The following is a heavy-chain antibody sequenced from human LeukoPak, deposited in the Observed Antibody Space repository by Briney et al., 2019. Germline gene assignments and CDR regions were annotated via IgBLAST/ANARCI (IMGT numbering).Heavy chain of an antibody. CDR1: GFSFRTYY. J-gene: IGHJ6*02. Sequence: GGSQRLSCAASGFSFRTYYMAWIRQAPGKGLEWVAFISSSTTSTYYADSVKGRFTVSRDNAKNSLSLQMSSLGVEDTGVYYCTSNMAANYHYFYGIDVWGQGTTVTVSS. CDR3: TSNMAANYHYFYGIDV. CDR2: ISSSTTST. V-gene: IGHV3-11*01. D-gene: IGHD6-6*01.